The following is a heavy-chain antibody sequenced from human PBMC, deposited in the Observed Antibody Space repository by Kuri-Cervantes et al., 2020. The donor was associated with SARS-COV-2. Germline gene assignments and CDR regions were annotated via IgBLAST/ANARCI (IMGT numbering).Heavy chain of an antibody. Sequence: GSLRLSCTVSGGSISSSYWNWIRQPAGKGLEWIGSIYHSGSTYYNPSLKSRVTISVDRSKNQFSLKLSSVTAADTAVYYCASLGFQDAFDIWGQGTMVTVSS. D-gene: IGHD7-27*01. CDR2: IYHSGST. CDR3: ASLGFQDAFDI. CDR1: GGSISSSY. V-gene: IGHV4-4*07. J-gene: IGHJ3*02.